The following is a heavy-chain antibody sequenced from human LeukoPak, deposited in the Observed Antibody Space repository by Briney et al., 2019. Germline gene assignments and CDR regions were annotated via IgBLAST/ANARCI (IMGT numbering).Heavy chain of an antibody. CDR1: GDSISSYY. CDR3: ARGGDWYLY. J-gene: IGHJ4*02. CDR2: IHNSGST. V-gene: IGHV4-59*01. Sequence: SETLSLTCTVSGDSISSYYWSWIRQSPGKGLEWMGYIHNSGSTNYNPSLKSRVIMSIDTSKNHFSLKLNSVIAADTAVYYCARGGDWYLYWGQGALVTVSS. D-gene: IGHD2-21*02.